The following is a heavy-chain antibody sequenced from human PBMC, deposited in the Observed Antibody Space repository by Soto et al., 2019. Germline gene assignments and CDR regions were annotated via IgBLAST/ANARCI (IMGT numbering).Heavy chain of an antibody. CDR3: AREIYDDYDSSGFDH. CDR1: GFTFSNYG. D-gene: IGHD3-22*01. CDR2: IWFDGSRR. V-gene: IGHV3-33*01. J-gene: IGHJ4*02. Sequence: GGSLRLSCVASGFTFSNYGMHWVRQAPGKGLEWVAVIWFDGSRRYFADSVKGRFTISRDNSKNTLYLQMNSLRAEDTAVHYCAREIYDDYDSSGFDHWGQGTLVTVSS.